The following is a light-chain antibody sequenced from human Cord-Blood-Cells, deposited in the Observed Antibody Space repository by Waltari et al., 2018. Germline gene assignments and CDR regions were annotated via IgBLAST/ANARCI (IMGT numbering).Light chain of an antibody. CDR2: DVS. Sequence: QSALTKPASVSGSPGQSITISCTRTSSDVGGYNYVSWYQQHPGKAPKLMIYDVSNRPSGVSNRFSGSKSGNTASLTISGLQAEDEADYYCSSYTSSSTSYVFGTGTKVTVL. V-gene: IGLV2-14*01. CDR3: SSYTSSSTSYV. J-gene: IGLJ1*01. CDR1: SSDVGGYNY.